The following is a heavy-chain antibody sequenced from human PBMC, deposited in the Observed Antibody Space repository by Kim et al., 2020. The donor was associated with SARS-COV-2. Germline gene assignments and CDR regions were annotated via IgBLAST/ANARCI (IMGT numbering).Heavy chain of an antibody. CDR1: GGSISSYY. CDR3: ARAHCSGGSCYPDYFDY. CDR2: IYYSGST. J-gene: IGHJ4*02. D-gene: IGHD2-15*01. V-gene: IGHV4-59*01. Sequence: SETLSLTCTVSGGSISSYYWSWIRQPPGKGLEWIGYIYYSGSTNYNPSLKSRVTISVDTSKNQFSLKLSSVTAADTAVYYCARAHCSGGSCYPDYFDYWGQGTLVTVSS.